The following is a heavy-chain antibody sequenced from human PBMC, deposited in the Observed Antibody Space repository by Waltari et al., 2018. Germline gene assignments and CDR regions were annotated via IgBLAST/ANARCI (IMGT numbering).Heavy chain of an antibody. Sequence: EVQLVQSGAEVKKPGESLQISCKGSGYTFPSYWIGWVSQMPGKGLEWMGIIFPGDSDTRYSPSFRGQVTISVDKSISVACLQWSSLKASDTAMYYCATHAHPLTSSGGFYYISAFDMWGQGTLVTVSS. CDR2: IFPGDSDT. CDR3: ATHAHPLTSSGGFYYISAFDM. J-gene: IGHJ3*02. V-gene: IGHV5-51*01. D-gene: IGHD3-22*01. CDR1: GYTFPSYW.